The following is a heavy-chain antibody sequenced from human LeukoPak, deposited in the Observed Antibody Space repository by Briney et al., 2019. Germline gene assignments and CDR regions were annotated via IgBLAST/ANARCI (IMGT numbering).Heavy chain of an antibody. CDR3: ARRYCSNTSCLLSWFDP. J-gene: IGHJ5*02. V-gene: IGHV4-39*01. CDR2: IYYSGST. CDR1: GRSISSSSYY. Sequence: SETLSLTCTVSGRSISSSSYYWGWIRQPPGKGLEWIGSIYYSGSTYYNPSLKSRVTISVDTSKNQFSLKLSSVTAADTAVYYCARRYCSNTSCLLSWFDPWGQGTLVTVSS. D-gene: IGHD2-2*01.